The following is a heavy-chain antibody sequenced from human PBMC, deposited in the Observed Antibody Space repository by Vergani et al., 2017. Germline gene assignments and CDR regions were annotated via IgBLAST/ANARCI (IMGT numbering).Heavy chain of an antibody. CDR1: GDSIISSTFY. CDR3: ARFLTGTTIYYYYGMDV. Sequence: QLQLQESGPGLVKPSETLSLTCTVSGDSIISSTFYWAWVRQPPGKGLEWIGEIYHSGSTNYNPSLKSRVTISVDKSKNQFSLKLSSVTAADTAVYYCARFLTGTTIYYYYGMDVWGQGTTVTVSS. V-gene: IGHV4-39*07. J-gene: IGHJ6*02. D-gene: IGHD1-20*01. CDR2: IYHSGST.